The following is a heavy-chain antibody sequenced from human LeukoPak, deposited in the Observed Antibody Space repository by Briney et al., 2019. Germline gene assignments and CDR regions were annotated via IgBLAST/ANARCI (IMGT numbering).Heavy chain of an antibody. CDR2: ISAYNDDT. D-gene: IGHD2-15*01. V-gene: IGHV1-18*01. J-gene: IGHJ4*02. CDR3: ARDRGIVVVVADY. Sequence: GASVKVSCKASGYTFTSCGITWVRQAPGQGLEWMGWISAYNDDTNYAQKLQGRVTMTTDTSTSTAYMELRSLRSDDTAVYYCARDRGIVVVVADYWGQGTLVTVSS. CDR1: GYTFTSCG.